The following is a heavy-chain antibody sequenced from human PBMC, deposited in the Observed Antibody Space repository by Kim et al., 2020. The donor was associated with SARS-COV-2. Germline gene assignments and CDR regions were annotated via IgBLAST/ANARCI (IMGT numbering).Heavy chain of an antibody. CDR2: IWYDGSNK. J-gene: IGHJ4*02. Sequence: GGSLRLSCAASGFTFSSYGMHWVRQAPGKGLEWVAVIWYDGSNKYYADSVKGRFTISRDNSKNTLYLQMNSLRAEDTAVYYCARDPGYCSSTSCYADYWGQGTLVTVSS. D-gene: IGHD2-2*01. CDR3: ARDPGYCSSTSCYADY. CDR1: GFTFSSYG. V-gene: IGHV3-33*01.